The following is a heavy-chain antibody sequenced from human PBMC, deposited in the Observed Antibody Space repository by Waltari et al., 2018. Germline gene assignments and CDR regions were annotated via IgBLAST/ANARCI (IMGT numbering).Heavy chain of an antibody. Sequence: QVQLQESGPGLVKPSQTLSLTCTVSGGSISSGSYYWSWIRQPAGKGLEWIGRIYTSGSTTYNPSLKRRVTISVDTSKNQFALKLSSVTAADTAMDYCARSVAVTTFGCQFDPWGQGTLVTVSS. V-gene: IGHV4-61*02. CDR1: GGSISSGSYY. D-gene: IGHD4-17*01. J-gene: IGHJ5*02. CDR2: IYTSGST. CDR3: ARSVAVTTFGCQFDP.